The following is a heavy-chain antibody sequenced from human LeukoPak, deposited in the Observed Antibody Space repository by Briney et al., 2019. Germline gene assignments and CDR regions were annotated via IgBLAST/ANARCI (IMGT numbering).Heavy chain of an antibody. V-gene: IGHV4-30-4*08. J-gene: IGHJ5*02. Sequence: PSETLSLTCTVSGGSISSGDYYWSWIRQPPGKGLEWIGYIYYSGSTYYNPSLKSRVTISVDTSKNQFSLKLSSVTAADTAVYYCARVWYQQLAGSFDPWGQGTLVTVSS. CDR2: IYYSGST. CDR1: GGSISSGDYY. CDR3: ARVWYQQLAGSFDP. D-gene: IGHD2-2*01.